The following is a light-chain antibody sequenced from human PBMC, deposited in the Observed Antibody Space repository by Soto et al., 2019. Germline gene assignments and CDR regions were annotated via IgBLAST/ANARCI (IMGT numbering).Light chain of an antibody. CDR1: QSISSY. Sequence: DIQMTQSPSSLSASVGDRVTITCRASQSISSYLNWYQQKPGKAPKLLIYAASSLQSGVPSRFSGSGSGTDFTPTISSLQPEDFATYYCQQSYSTPPFTFGPWTKVDIK. CDR2: AAS. J-gene: IGKJ3*01. CDR3: QQSYSTPPFT. V-gene: IGKV1-39*01.